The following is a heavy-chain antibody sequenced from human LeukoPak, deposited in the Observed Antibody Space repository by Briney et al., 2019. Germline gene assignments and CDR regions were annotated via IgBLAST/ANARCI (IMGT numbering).Heavy chain of an antibody. CDR1: GYTFTDYY. J-gene: IGHJ3*02. CDR3: ARDFATTTVVTPSDAFEI. D-gene: IGHD4-23*01. V-gene: IGHV1-2*02. Sequence: ASVKVSCKASGYTFTDYYMQWARQAPGQGLEWMGWINPNSGGTKYVQKFQGRVTMTRDTSISTAYMELSRLRSDDTAVYYCARDFATTTVVTPSDAFEIWGQGTMVTVSS. CDR2: INPNSGGT.